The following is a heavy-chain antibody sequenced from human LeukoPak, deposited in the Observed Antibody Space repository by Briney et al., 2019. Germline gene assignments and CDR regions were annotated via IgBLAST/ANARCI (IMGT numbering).Heavy chain of an antibody. Sequence: SETLSLTCTVSGGSISSGDYYWSWIRQPPGKGLEWIGYINYRGSAYYNPSLKSRVTISVDTSKNQFSLKLTSVTVADTAVYYCARDTVPGDSFDIWGQGTMVTVSS. V-gene: IGHV4-30-4*01. J-gene: IGHJ3*02. CDR3: ARDTVPGDSFDI. CDR2: INYRGSA. CDR1: GGSISSGDYY.